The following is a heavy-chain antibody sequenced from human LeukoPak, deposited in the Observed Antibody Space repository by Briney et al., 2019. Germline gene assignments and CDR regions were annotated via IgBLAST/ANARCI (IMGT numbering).Heavy chain of an antibody. CDR1: GFTFSSYG. J-gene: IGHJ4*02. CDR2: IWYDGSNK. V-gene: IGHV3-30*02. CDR3: AKDRRVYDILTPFDY. D-gene: IGHD3-9*01. Sequence: GGSLRLSCAASGFTFSSYGMHWVRQAPGKGLEWVADIWYDGSNKYYTDSVKGRFTISRDNSKNTLYLQMNSLRAEDTAVYYCAKDRRVYDILTPFDYWGQGTLVTVSS.